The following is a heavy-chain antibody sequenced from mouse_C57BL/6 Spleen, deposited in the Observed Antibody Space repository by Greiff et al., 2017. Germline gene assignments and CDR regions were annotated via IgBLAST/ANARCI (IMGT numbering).Heavy chain of an antibody. CDR3: ARPRYDYEAWFAY. J-gene: IGHJ3*01. V-gene: IGHV5-12*01. Sequence: EVHLVESGGGLVQPGGSLKLSCAASGFTFSDYYMYWVRQTPEKRLEWVAYISNGGGSTYYPDTVKGRFTISRDNAKNTLYLQMSRLKSEDTAMYYCARPRYDYEAWFAYWGQGTLVTVSA. CDR2: ISNGGGST. D-gene: IGHD2-4*01. CDR1: GFTFSDYY.